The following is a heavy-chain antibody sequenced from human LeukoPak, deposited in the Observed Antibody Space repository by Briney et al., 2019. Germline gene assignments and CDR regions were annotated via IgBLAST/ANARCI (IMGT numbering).Heavy chain of an antibody. CDR2: IRYDGSNK. D-gene: IGHD3-16*02. CDR1: GFTFSSYG. CDR3: AKALRLGELSSLTKEYFQH. Sequence: GGSLRLSCAASGFTFSSYGMHWVRQAPGKGLEWVVFIRYDGSNKYYADSVKGRFTISRDNSKNTLYLQMNSLRAEDTAVYYCAKALRLGELSSLTKEYFQHWGQGTLVTVSS. V-gene: IGHV3-30*02. J-gene: IGHJ1*01.